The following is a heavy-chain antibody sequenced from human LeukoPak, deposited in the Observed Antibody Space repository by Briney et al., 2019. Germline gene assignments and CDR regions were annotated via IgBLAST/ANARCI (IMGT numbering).Heavy chain of an antibody. V-gene: IGHV3-48*01. CDR3: ARDRRACGDYYFDY. Sequence: GGSLRLSCAASGFTFSTYSMNWVRQAPGKGLEWVSYISSGSSTINYADSVKGRFTISRDNAKNSLYLQMNNLRAEDTAVYSCARDRRACGDYYFDYWGQGTLVTVSS. J-gene: IGHJ4*02. CDR1: GFTFSTYS. D-gene: IGHD4-17*01. CDR2: ISSGSSTI.